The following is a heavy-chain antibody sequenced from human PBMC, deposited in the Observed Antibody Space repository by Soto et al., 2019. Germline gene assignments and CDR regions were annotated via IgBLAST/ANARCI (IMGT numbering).Heavy chain of an antibody. CDR1: GGSFSGYY. J-gene: IGHJ6*04. CDR2: ISHSGST. D-gene: IGHD6-19*01. Sequence: PSETLSLTCAVYGGSFSGYYWSWIRQPPGKGLEWIGEISHSGSTNYNPSLRSRVTISVDTSKNQFSLKLSSVTAADTAVYYCASLGKYSSGCRAKCIKPSGYYYYGMDVWGKGTTVTVCS. CDR3: ASLGKYSSGCRAKCIKPSGYYYYGMDV. V-gene: IGHV4-34*01.